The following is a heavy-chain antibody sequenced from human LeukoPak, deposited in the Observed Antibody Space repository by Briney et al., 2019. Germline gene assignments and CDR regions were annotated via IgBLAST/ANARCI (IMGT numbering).Heavy chain of an antibody. V-gene: IGHV3-30*02. J-gene: IGHJ4*02. CDR1: GFTFSSYG. CDR3: AKDRYYYGSGSYPTPDY. CDR2: IRYDGSNK. D-gene: IGHD3-10*01. Sequence: GGSLRLSCAASGFTFSSYGMHWVRQAPGKGLEWVAFIRYDGSNKYYADSVKGRFTISRDNSKNTLYLQMNSLRAEDTAVYYCAKDRYYYGSGSYPTPDYWGQRTPVTVSS.